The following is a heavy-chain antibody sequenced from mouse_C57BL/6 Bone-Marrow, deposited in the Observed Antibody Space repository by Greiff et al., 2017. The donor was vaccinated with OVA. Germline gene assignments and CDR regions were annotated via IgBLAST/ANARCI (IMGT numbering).Heavy chain of an antibody. Sequence: QVQLKQPGAELVKPGASVKLSCKASGYTFTSYWMHWVKQRPGQGLEWIGMIHPNSGSTNYNEKFKSKATLTVDKSSSTAYMQLSSLTSEDSAVYCCAREVLRGNAMDYWGQGTSVTVSS. CDR1: GYTFTSYW. D-gene: IGHD1-1*01. V-gene: IGHV1-64*01. J-gene: IGHJ4*01. CDR3: AREVLRGNAMDY. CDR2: IHPNSGST.